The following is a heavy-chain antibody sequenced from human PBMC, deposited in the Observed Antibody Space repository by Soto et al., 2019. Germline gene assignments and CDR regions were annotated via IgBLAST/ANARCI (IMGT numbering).Heavy chain of an antibody. D-gene: IGHD1-1*01. Sequence: ASVKVSCKGSGYSFTSYGLAWVRQVPGQGPEWVGWISPYNGRTNYAQNVQGRVVMTTDISTHIVSFELPSLRPHDTAMYYSGTCRTESYAMDVXXQRTSVXISS. J-gene: IGHJ6*02. CDR1: GYSFTSYG. CDR3: GTCRTESYAMDV. V-gene: IGHV1-18*01. CDR2: ISPYNGRT.